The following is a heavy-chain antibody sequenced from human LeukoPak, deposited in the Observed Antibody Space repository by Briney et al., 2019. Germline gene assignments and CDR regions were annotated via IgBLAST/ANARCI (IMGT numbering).Heavy chain of an antibody. Sequence: SETLSLTCTVSGDSLSDNYWSWIRQPAGKAREGIGRIYTSGSINYTPSLKCRVSMSIATSKHQLSLNLRSLTAADTAVYYCARHVSAYNPHWYFDLWGRGTLVAVSA. CDR1: GDSLSDNY. CDR2: IYTSGSI. V-gene: IGHV4-4*07. D-gene: IGHD5-24*01. J-gene: IGHJ2*01. CDR3: ARHVSAYNPHWYFDL.